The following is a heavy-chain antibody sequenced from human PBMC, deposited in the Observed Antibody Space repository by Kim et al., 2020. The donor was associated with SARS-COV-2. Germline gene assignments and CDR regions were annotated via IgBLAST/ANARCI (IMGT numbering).Heavy chain of an antibody. J-gene: IGHJ5*02. CDR1: GYTFTGYY. D-gene: IGHD6-13*01. V-gene: IGHV1-2*06. Sequence: ASVKVSCKASGYTFTGYYMHWVRQAPGQGLEWMGRINPNSGGTNYAQKFQGRVTMTRDTSISTAYMELSRLRSDDTAVYYCARDGIAAAPASTQINWFDPWGQGTLVTVSS. CDR3: ARDGIAAAPASTQINWFDP. CDR2: INPNSGGT.